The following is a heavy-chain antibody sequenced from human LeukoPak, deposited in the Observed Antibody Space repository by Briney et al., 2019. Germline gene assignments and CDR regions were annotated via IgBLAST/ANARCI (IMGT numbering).Heavy chain of an antibody. CDR2: INPNSGGT. D-gene: IGHD4-23*01. V-gene: IGHV1-2*02. CDR1: GYTFTSYG. Sequence: ASVKVSCKASGYTFTSYGISWVRQAPGQGLEWMGWINPNSGGTNYAQKFQGRVTMTRDTSISTAYMELSRLRSDDTAVYYCAREYTDYGGKLDYWGQGTLVTVSS. CDR3: AREYTDYGGKLDY. J-gene: IGHJ4*02.